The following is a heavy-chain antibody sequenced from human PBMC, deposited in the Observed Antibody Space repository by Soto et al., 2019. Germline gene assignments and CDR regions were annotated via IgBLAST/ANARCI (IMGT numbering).Heavy chain of an antibody. CDR2: TIPILGIA. D-gene: IGHD2-2*01. Sequence: ASVKVSCKASGGTFSSYTISWVRQAPGQGLEWMGRTIPILGIANYAQKFQGRVTITADKSTSTAYMELSSLRAEDTAVYYCAREPAAAIVNWFDPWGQGTLVTVSS. CDR1: GGTFSSYT. J-gene: IGHJ5*02. V-gene: IGHV1-69*04. CDR3: AREPAAAIVNWFDP.